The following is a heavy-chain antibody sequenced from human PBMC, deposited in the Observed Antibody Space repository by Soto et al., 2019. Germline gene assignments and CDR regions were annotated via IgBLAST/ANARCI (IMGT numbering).Heavy chain of an antibody. CDR2: IYYSGST. Sequence: PSETLSLTCTVSGGSISSSSYYWGWIRQPPGKGLEWIGSIYYSGSTYYNPSLKSRVTISVDTSKNQFSLKLSSVTAADTAVYYCASVYGDYRLGWFDPWGQGTLVTVSS. CDR3: ASVYGDYRLGWFDP. V-gene: IGHV4-39*01. J-gene: IGHJ5*02. CDR1: GGSISSSSYY. D-gene: IGHD4-17*01.